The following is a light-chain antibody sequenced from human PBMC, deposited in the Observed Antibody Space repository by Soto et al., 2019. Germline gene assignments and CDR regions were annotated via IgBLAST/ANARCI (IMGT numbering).Light chain of an antibody. CDR1: QSVDVY. CDR3: QQYGSSQRT. V-gene: IGKV3-11*01. Sequence: EIVLTQSPATLSLSPGERATLSCRASQSVDVYLAWYQQKPGQAPRLLIYDASKRATGIPARFSGSGSGTDFTLTISSLEPEDFAVYYCQQYGSSQRTFGQGTKVDIK. J-gene: IGKJ1*01. CDR2: DAS.